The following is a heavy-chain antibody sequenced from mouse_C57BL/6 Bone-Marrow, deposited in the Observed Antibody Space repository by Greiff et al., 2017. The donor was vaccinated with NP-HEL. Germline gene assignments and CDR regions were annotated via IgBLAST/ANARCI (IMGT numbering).Heavy chain of an antibody. CDR3: TGSSYYYGSSYWYFDV. D-gene: IGHD1-1*01. J-gene: IGHJ1*03. CDR1: GFTFSNYW. Sequence: DVMLVESGGGLVQPGGSMKLSCVASGFTFSNYWMNWVRQSPEKGLEWVAQIRLKSDNYATHYAESVKGRFTISRDDSKSSVYLQMNNLRAEDTGIYYCTGSSYYYGSSYWYFDVWGTGTTVTVSS. CDR2: IRLKSDNYAT. V-gene: IGHV6-3*01.